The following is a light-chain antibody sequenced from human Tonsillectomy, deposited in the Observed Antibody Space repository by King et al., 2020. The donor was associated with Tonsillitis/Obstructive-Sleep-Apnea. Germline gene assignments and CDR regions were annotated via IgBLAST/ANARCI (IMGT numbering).Light chain of an antibody. Sequence: SGVSIRFSGSKSGNTASLTISGLQAEDEADYYCCSYVGRALTGVFGGGTKLT. CDR3: CSYVGRALTGV. J-gene: IGLJ2*01. V-gene: IGLV2-23*01.